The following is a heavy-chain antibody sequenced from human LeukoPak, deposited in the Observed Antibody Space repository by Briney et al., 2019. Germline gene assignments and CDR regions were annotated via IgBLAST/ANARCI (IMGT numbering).Heavy chain of an antibody. CDR2: ISGSGGST. CDR3: AKDGYDFWSGYSR. Sequence: PGGSLRLSCAASGFTFSSYAMSWVRQTPGKGLEWVSAISGSGGSTYYADSVKGRFTISRDNSKNTLYLQMNSLRAEDTAVYYCAKDGYDFWSGYSRWGQGTLVTVSS. D-gene: IGHD3-3*01. J-gene: IGHJ4*02. V-gene: IGHV3-23*01. CDR1: GFTFSSYA.